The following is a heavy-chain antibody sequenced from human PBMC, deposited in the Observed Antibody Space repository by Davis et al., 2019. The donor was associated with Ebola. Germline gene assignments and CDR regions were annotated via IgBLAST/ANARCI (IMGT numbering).Heavy chain of an antibody. CDR2: IKQDGSEK. D-gene: IGHD2-21*02. Sequence: PGGSLRLSCAASGFTFSNYAMSWVRQAPGKGLEWVANIKQDGSEKYYVDSVKGRFTISRDNSKNTLYLQMNSLRAEDTAVYYCARINRYGWAYCGGDCYSYFDYWGQGTLVTVSS. J-gene: IGHJ4*02. CDR1: GFTFSNYA. V-gene: IGHV3-7*01. CDR3: ARINRYGWAYCGGDCYSYFDY.